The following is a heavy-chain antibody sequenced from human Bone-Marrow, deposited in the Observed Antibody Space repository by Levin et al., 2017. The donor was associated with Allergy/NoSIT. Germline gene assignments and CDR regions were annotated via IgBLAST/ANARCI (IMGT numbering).Heavy chain of an antibody. J-gene: IGHJ4*02. D-gene: IGHD4-17*01. Sequence: PGGSLRLSCAASGFSFSTYAMSWVRQGPGKGLEWVSSISGSGGVTYYADSVKGRFTISRDNSKNTLDLQMNSLRVEDTAVYYCAKDSAGSDYGDYEYWGQGILVTVSS. CDR1: GFSFSTYA. CDR2: ISGSGGVT. CDR3: AKDSAGSDYGDYEY. V-gene: IGHV3-23*01.